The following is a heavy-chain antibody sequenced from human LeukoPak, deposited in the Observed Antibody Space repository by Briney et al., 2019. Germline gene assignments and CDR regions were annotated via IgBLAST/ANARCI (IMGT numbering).Heavy chain of an antibody. J-gene: IGHJ3*02. CDR3: AKDSTRDYYDSSPITHGGAFDI. CDR1: GFTFSSYA. CDR2: ISGSGGST. D-gene: IGHD3-22*01. V-gene: IGHV3-23*01. Sequence: GGSLRLSCAASGFTFSSYAMSWVRQAPGKGLEWVSAISGSGGSTYYADSVKGRFTISRDNSKNTLYLQMNSLRAEDTAVYYCAKDSTRDYYDSSPITHGGAFDIWGQGTMVTVSS.